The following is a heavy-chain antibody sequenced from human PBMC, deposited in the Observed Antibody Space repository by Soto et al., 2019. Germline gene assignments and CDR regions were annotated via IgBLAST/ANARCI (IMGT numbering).Heavy chain of an antibody. D-gene: IGHD3-22*01. V-gene: IGHV4-28*01. Sequence: SETLSLTCVVSGYSISSSKGWGYIRQHPGKGLEWIGYIYYTGSTYYNPSLKSRVTMSVDTSKNQFSLKLSSVTAVDTAVEYCARHDSSGYWVDDWGQGMQVTVS. CDR1: GYSISSSKG. CDR2: IYYTGST. CDR3: ARHDSSGYWVDD. J-gene: IGHJ4*02.